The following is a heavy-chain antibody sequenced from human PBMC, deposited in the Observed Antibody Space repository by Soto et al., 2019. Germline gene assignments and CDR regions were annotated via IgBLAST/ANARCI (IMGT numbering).Heavy chain of an antibody. CDR1: GFALSTSEVG. J-gene: IGHJ5*02. D-gene: IGHD3-16*02. V-gene: IGHV2-5*02. Sequence: QITLKESGPTLVKPTQTLTLTCTFSGFALSTSEVGVGWIRHPPGKALEWLALIYCDDDKRYSPSLKSRLNITKDTSKNQVVRTLTSMDPVDTATYYCAHVSNDYIWGSYRFGWFDPWGQVTLVTVSS. CDR2: IYCDDDK. CDR3: AHVSNDYIWGSYRFGWFDP.